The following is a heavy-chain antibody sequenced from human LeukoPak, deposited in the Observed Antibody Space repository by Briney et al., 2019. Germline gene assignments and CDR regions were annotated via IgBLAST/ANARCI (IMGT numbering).Heavy chain of an antibody. D-gene: IGHD3-10*01. J-gene: IGHJ3*02. Sequence: GGSLRLSCAASGFTFSSYAMSWVRQAPGKGLEWVSGISSSGGSTVYADSVKGRFTISRDNFRNTVFLQMNSLRAEDTAVYYCATFYGSGKGGAFDIWGQGTMVTVSS. CDR1: GFTFSSYA. V-gene: IGHV3-23*01. CDR2: ISSSGGST. CDR3: ATFYGSGKGGAFDI.